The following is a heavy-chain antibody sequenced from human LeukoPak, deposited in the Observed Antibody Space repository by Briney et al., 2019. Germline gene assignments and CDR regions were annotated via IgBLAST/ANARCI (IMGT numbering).Heavy chain of an antibody. D-gene: IGHD3-10*01. CDR2: INWNGGNI. CDR1: RFTFEDYA. V-gene: IGHV3-20*04. CDR3: ARVSSFRVNTG. J-gene: IGHJ4*02. Sequence: PGGSLRLSCAASRFTFEDYAMNWVRQAPGKGLEWVAYINWNGGNIGYAESVKGRFTISRDNTKNSLYLQMNSLRAEDTAVYYCARVSSFRVNTGWGQGTLVTVSS.